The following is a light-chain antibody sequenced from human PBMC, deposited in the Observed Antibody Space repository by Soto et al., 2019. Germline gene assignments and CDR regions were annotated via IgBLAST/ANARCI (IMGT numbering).Light chain of an antibody. V-gene: IGLV1-51*01. Sequence: QSVLTQSPSVSAAPGQKVTISCSGSSSNIGNNYVSWYQQLPGTAPKLLIYDNNKRPSGIPDRFSGSKSGTSGTLDITGRQTGDEADYYCATWDGSLPGEVFGGGTQLTVL. CDR2: DNN. CDR3: ATWDGSLPGEV. CDR1: SSNIGNNY. J-gene: IGLJ2*01.